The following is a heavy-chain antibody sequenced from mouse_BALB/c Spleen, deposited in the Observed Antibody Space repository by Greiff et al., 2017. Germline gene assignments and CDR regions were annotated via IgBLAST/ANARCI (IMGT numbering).Heavy chain of an antibody. J-gene: IGHJ2*01. V-gene: IGHV1-54*01. Sequence: QVQLQQSGAELVRPGTSVKVSCKASGYAFTNYLIEWVKQRPGQGLEWIGVINPGSGGTNYNEKFKGKATLTADKSSSTAYMQLSSLTSDDSAVYFCAREEDYYGYFDYWGQGTTLTVSS. CDR2: INPGSGGT. D-gene: IGHD1-1*01. CDR3: AREEDYYGYFDY. CDR1: GYAFTNYL.